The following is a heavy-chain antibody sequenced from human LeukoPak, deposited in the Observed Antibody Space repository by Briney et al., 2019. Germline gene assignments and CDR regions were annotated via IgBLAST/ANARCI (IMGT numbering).Heavy chain of an antibody. CDR2: ISTSSSYI. D-gene: IGHD2-15*01. Sequence: GGSLRLSCAASGFTFSSYSMTWVRQAPGKGLEWVSSISTSSSYIYYADSMKGRFTISRDNAKNSLYLQMNSLRAEDTAVYYCARDIIPAYCSGGSCYGTMLINIDYWGQGTLVTVSS. V-gene: IGHV3-21*01. CDR3: ARDIIPAYCSGGSCYGTMLINIDY. J-gene: IGHJ4*02. CDR1: GFTFSSYS.